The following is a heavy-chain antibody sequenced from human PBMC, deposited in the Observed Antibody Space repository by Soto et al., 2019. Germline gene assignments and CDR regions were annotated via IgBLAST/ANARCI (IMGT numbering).Heavy chain of an antibody. CDR1: GGSISSYY. V-gene: IGHV4-59*01. CDR3: ARVRTRITADYFDY. CDR2: IYYSGST. D-gene: IGHD3-16*01. Sequence: SETLSLTCTVSGGSISSYYWSWIRQPPGKGLEWIGYIYYSGSTNYNPSLKSRVTISVDTSKNQFSLKLSSVTAADTAVYYCARVRTRITADYFDYWGQGTLVTVSS. J-gene: IGHJ4*02.